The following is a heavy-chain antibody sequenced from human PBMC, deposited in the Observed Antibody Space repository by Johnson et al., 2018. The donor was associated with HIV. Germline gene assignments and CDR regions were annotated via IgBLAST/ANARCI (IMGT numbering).Heavy chain of an antibody. V-gene: IGHV3-9*01. Sequence: VQLVESGGGLVQPGRSLRLSCAASGFSFDDYAMHWVRQAPGKGLEWVSGISWNSGTIDYADSVKGRFTISRDNSKNTLYLQMNSLRTEDTAVYYCARDSRYNNYGGGSVGAFDIWGQGTTVTVSS. CDR2: ISWNSGTI. CDR1: GFSFDDYA. D-gene: IGHD4-11*01. CDR3: ARDSRYNNYGGGSVGAFDI. J-gene: IGHJ3*02.